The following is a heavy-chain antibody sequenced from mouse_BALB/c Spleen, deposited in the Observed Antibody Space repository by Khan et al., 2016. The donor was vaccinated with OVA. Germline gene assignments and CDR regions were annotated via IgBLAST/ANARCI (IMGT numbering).Heavy chain of an antibody. Sequence: QVTLKESGPGILQPSQTLNLTCSFSGFSLSASGVSVSWIRQPSGKGLGWLAHIYWDDDKRYNPFLKSRPTISKDTSRNQVFPKITSADTAATATYYCAVRPREVYSDCLFAYWGQGTLVTVSA. CDR3: AVRPREVYSDCLFAY. CDR1: GFSLSASGVS. CDR2: IYWDDDK. V-gene: IGHV8-12*01. D-gene: IGHD2-4*01. J-gene: IGHJ3*01.